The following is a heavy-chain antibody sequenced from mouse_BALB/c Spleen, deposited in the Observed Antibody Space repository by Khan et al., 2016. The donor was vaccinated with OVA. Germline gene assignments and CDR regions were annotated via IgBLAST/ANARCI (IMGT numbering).Heavy chain of an antibody. Sequence: LVKTGASVKISCKTSGYSFTGYYMHWVKQSHGKSLEWIGYISCYNGATTYNQKFKGKATFPVDTSSSTAYMQFNSLSSEDSAVYYVARSHLLWLYAIDYWGQGTSVTVSS. D-gene: IGHD2-2*01. CDR1: GYSFTGYY. CDR2: ISCYNGAT. J-gene: IGHJ4*01. V-gene: IGHV1S34*01. CDR3: ARSHLLWLYAIDY.